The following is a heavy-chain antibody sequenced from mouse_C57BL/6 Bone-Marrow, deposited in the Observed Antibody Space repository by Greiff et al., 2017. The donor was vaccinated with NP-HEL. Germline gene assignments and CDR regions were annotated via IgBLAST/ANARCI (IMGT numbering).Heavy chain of an antibody. J-gene: IGHJ3*01. CDR1: GYTFTSYW. CDR3: ARSIYYGSSRFAY. V-gene: IGHV1-64*01. Sequence: QVQLQQPGAELVKPGASVKLSCKASGYTFTSYWMHWVKQRPGQGLEWIGMIHPNSGSTNYNEKFKSKATLTVDKSSSTAYMQLSSLTSEDSAVYYCARSIYYGSSRFAYWGQGTLVTVSA. D-gene: IGHD1-1*01. CDR2: IHPNSGST.